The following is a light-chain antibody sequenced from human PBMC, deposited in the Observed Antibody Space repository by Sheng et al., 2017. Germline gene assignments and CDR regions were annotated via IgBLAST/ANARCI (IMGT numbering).Light chain of an antibody. V-gene: IGKV1-13*02. CDR3: QKFKGVPFT. CDR2: GAS. Sequence: AFQLTQSPSLLFASVGDRVTITCRASQDIGTSLAWYQQTPGKTPKVLIYGASNLETGAPSRFSGSGSGTDFTLTISSLHPEDFGVYFCQKFKGVPFTFGGGTKVE. J-gene: IGKJ4*01. CDR1: QDIGTS.